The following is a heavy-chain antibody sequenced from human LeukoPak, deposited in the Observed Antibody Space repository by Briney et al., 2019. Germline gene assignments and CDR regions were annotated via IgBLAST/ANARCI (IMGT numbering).Heavy chain of an antibody. D-gene: IGHD2-15*01. Sequence: PSETLSLTCAVSGGSISSSNWGSWVRQPPGQGLEWIGEIYHSGSTNYNPSLKSRVTILEDKSKNQFSLKLSSVTAADTAVYYCARSVEGYCSGGSCYSYYYYMDVWGKGTTVTVSS. CDR2: IYHSGST. CDR3: ARSVEGYCSGGSCYSYYYYMDV. V-gene: IGHV4-4*02. J-gene: IGHJ6*03. CDR1: GGSISSSNW.